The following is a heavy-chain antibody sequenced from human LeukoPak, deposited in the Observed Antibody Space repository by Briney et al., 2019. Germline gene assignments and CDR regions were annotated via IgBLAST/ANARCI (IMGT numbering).Heavy chain of an antibody. CDR2: ISAYNGNT. D-gene: IGHD3-22*01. CDR3: ARDGEDYSDSSGYFDY. J-gene: IGHJ4*02. CDR1: GYTFTSYG. Sequence: SVKVSCKASGYTFTSYGISWVRQAPGQGLEWMGWISAYNGNTNYAQKLQGRVTMTTDTSTSTAYMELRSLRSDDTAVYYCARDGEDYSDSSGYFDYWGQGTRVTVSS. V-gene: IGHV1-18*01.